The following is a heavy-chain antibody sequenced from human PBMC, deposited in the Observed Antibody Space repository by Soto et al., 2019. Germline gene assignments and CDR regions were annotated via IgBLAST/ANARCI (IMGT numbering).Heavy chain of an antibody. J-gene: IGHJ5*02. D-gene: IGHD3-22*01. Sequence: PSETLSLTCTVSAGSISSGGYYWSWIRQHPGKGLEWIGYIYYSGSTYYNPSLKSRVIISVDTSKNQFSLKLNSVTAADTAVYYCAKFSYHDSSGYYFYWFDPWGQGALVTVSS. CDR3: AKFSYHDSSGYYFYWFDP. CDR2: IYYSGST. CDR1: AGSISSGGYY. V-gene: IGHV4-31*03.